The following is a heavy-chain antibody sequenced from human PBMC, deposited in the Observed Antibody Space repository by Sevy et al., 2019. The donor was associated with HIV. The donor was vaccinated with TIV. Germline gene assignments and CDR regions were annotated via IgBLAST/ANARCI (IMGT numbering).Heavy chain of an antibody. CDR1: GFTFSSYA. D-gene: IGHD3-22*01. Sequence: GGSLRLSCAASGFTFSSYAMHWVRQAPGKGLEWVAVISYDGSNKYYAESVKGRFTISRDNTKNTLYLQMNSLRAEDTALYYCAREVGIGYYYTPFDYWGQGTLVTVSS. CDR2: ISYDGSNK. J-gene: IGHJ4*02. CDR3: AREVGIGYYYTPFDY. V-gene: IGHV3-30-3*01.